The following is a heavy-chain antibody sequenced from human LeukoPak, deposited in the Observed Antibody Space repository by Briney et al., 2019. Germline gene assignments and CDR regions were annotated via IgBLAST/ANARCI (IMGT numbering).Heavy chain of an antibody. Sequence: ASVKVSCKASGGTFSSYATSWVRQAPGQGLEWMGRIIPIFGTANYAQKFQGRVTITTDESTSTAYMELSSLRSEDTAVYYCARDGFTIFGVAYLPGRFDPWGQGTLVTVSS. V-gene: IGHV1-69*05. D-gene: IGHD3-3*01. CDR3: ARDGFTIFGVAYLPGRFDP. CDR2: IIPIFGTA. CDR1: GGTFSSYA. J-gene: IGHJ5*02.